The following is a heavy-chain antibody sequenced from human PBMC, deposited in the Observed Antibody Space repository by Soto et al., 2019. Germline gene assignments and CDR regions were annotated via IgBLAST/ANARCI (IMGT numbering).Heavy chain of an antibody. CDR1: VFPFSSYA. CDR2: ISYDGSNK. V-gene: IGHV3-30-3*01. Sequence: GGSMRLSCAASVFPFSSYAMHWVRQAPGKGLEWVAVISYDGSNKYYADSVKGRFTISRDNSKNTLYLQMNSLRAEDTAVYYCARGLSGDYYDSSDGDYWGQGTLVTVSS. D-gene: IGHD3-22*01. CDR3: ARGLSGDYYDSSDGDY. J-gene: IGHJ4*02.